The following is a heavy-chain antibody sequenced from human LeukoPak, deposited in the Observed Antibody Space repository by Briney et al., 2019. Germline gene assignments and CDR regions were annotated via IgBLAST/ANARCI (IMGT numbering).Heavy chain of an antibody. CDR1: RFTFSTYS. Sequence: GGSLRLSCAASRFTFSTYSMNWVRQAPGKGLEWVSSISSGSSYIYYADSVKGRFTISRDNAKNSLYLQMNSLRAEDTAVYYCAVVGAYDVRDYWGQGTLVTVSS. CDR2: ISSGSSYI. V-gene: IGHV3-21*01. D-gene: IGHD1-26*01. J-gene: IGHJ4*02. CDR3: AVVGAYDVRDY.